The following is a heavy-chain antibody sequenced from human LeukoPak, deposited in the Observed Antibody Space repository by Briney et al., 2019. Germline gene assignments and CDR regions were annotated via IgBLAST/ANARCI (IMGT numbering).Heavy chain of an antibody. Sequence: GGSLRLSCAASGFTFSSYTMHWIRQAPGKGLEWVSSISGSNSYIFYAGLVKGRFTVSRDNAKDSLHLQMNSLRAEDTAVYYCARALTTLTYEGYWGQGTLVTVSS. V-gene: IGHV3-21*01. J-gene: IGHJ4*02. D-gene: IGHD1-1*01. CDR3: ARALTTLTYEGY. CDR2: ISGSNSYI. CDR1: GFTFSSYT.